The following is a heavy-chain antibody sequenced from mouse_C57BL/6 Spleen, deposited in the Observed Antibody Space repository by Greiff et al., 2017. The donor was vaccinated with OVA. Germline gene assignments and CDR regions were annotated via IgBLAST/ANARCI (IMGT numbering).Heavy chain of an antibody. Sequence: EVQLVESGGGLVKPGGSLQLSCAASGFTFSSYAMSWVRQTPEKRLEWVATISDGGSYTYYPDNVKGRFTISRDNAKNNLYLQMSQLKSEDRAMYYGERRTNYIDYWGQGTTLTVSS. CDR3: ERRTNYIDY. J-gene: IGHJ2*01. V-gene: IGHV5-4*03. CDR1: GFTFSSYA. CDR2: ISDGGSYT.